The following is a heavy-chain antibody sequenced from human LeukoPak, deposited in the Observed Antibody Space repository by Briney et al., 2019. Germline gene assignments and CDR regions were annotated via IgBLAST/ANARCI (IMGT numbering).Heavy chain of an antibody. CDR3: ASGGYSYGTLGWTIDY. J-gene: IGHJ4*02. Sequence: PGGSLRLSCAASGFTFDDYTMHWVRQAPGKGLEWVSGISWNSGSIGYADSVKGRFTISRDNAKNSLYLQMNSLRAEDTALYYCASGGYSYGTLGWTIDYWGQGTLVTVSS. CDR1: GFTFDDYT. D-gene: IGHD5-18*01. V-gene: IGHV3-9*01. CDR2: ISWNSGSI.